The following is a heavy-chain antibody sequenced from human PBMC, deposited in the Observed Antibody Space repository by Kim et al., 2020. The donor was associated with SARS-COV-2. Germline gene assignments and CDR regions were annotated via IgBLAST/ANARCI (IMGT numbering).Heavy chain of an antibody. CDR2: IYPGDSDT. Sequence: GESLKISCKGSGYSFTSYWIGWVRQMPGKGLEWMGIIYPGDSDTRYSPSFQGQVTISADKSISTAYLQWSSLKASDTAMYYCARPKPSPYYYGSGSLGWEYFDYWGQGTLVTVSS. CDR1: GYSFTSYW. D-gene: IGHD3-10*01. CDR3: ARPKPSPYYYGSGSLGWEYFDY. J-gene: IGHJ4*02. V-gene: IGHV5-51*01.